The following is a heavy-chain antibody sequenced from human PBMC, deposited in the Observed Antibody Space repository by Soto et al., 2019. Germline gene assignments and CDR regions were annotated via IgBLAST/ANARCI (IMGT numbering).Heavy chain of an antibody. J-gene: IGHJ4*02. D-gene: IGHD2-21*02. CDR1: GESISSSSYY. V-gene: IGHV4-39*01. CDR3: ARPRKTVVTQAYFDH. CDR2: IYYSGRT. Sequence: PSETLSLTCIVSGESISSSSYYWGWIRQPPGKGLEWIGSIYYSGRTYYNPSFKSRVTISIDTSKNQFSLKLSSVTATDTAVYYCARPRKTVVTQAYFDHWGQGALVTVSS.